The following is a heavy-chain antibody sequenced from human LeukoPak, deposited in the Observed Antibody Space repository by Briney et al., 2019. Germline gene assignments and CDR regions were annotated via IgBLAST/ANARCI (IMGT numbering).Heavy chain of an antibody. J-gene: IGHJ6*03. D-gene: IGHD3-3*01. CDR2: ISSSSSTI. CDR3: ARLAGDHLRFLEWLLKSMDV. Sequence: AGSLRLSCAASGFTFSSYCMNWIRQAPGKGLEWISYISSSSSTIYYADSVKGRFTISRDKAKNSLYLQMNSLRAAVTALYYWARLAGDHLRFLEWLLKSMDVWGKGTTVTVSS. V-gene: IGHV3-48*01. CDR1: GFTFSSYC.